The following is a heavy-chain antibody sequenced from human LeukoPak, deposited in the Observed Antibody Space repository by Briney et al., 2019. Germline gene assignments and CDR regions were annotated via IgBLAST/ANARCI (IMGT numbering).Heavy chain of an antibody. CDR1: GFTFSSYG. J-gene: IGHJ5*02. V-gene: IGHV3-33*06. Sequence: GRSLRLSCAASGFTFSSYGMHWVRQAPGKGLEWVAVIWYDGSNKYYADSVKGRFTISRDNSKDMLYLQMNSLKVEDTATYYCGKEGGAWGQGTKVTVSS. D-gene: IGHD3-16*01. CDR2: IWYDGSNK. CDR3: GKEGGA.